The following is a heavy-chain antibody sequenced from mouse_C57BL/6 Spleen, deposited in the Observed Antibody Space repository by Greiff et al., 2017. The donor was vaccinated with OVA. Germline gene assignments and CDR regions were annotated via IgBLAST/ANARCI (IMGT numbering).Heavy chain of an antibody. V-gene: IGHV1-52*01. D-gene: IGHD1-1*01. CDR1: GYTFTSYW. J-gene: IGHJ1*03. CDR3: ASDYYGSSYLWYFDV. CDR2: IYPSDSET. Sequence: VQLQQPGAELVRPGSSVKLSCKASGYTFTSYWMHWVKQRPIQGLEWIGNIYPSDSETHYNQKFKDKATLTVDKSSSTAYMQLSSLTSEDSAVYYCASDYYGSSYLWYFDVWGTGTTVTVSS.